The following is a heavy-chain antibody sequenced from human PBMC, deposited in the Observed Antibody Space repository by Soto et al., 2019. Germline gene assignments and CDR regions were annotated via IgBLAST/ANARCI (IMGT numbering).Heavy chain of an antibody. CDR2: INGNSGRI. CDR3: AKEGDPDYYDSRGYLQH. D-gene: IGHD3-22*01. CDR1: GFSFGDYG. V-gene: IGHV3-9*01. J-gene: IGHJ1*01. Sequence: GGSLRLSCAASGFSFGDYGMYWVRQAPGKGLEWVSGINGNSGRIGYADSVKGRFTISRDNGKRSLYLQMNSLRPEDTAFYYCAKEGDPDYYDSRGYLQHWGQGTLVTVS.